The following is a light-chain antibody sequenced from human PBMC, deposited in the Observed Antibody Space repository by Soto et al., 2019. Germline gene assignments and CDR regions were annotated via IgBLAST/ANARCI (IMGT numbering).Light chain of an antibody. V-gene: IGLV2-14*02. CDR1: SSDIGTYNL. J-gene: IGLJ1*01. CDR2: EGI. CDR3: SSYAGSSNV. Sequence: SALTQPASVSGSPGQSITISCTGTSSDIGTYNLVSWYQHYPGKAPKLMIYEGIKRPSGVSNRFSGSKSGNTAFLAISGLQAEDEADYYCSSYAGSSNVFGTGTKVTVL.